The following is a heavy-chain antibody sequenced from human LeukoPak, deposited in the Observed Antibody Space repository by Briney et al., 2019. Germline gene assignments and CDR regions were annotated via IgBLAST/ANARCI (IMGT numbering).Heavy chain of an antibody. CDR1: GFTFSDYY. CDR2: ISSSGSTI. Sequence: GGSLRLSCAASGFTFSDYYMSRIRQAPGKELEWVSYISSSGSTIYYADSVKGRFTISRDNSKNTLYLQMNSLRAEDTAVYYCAKDIGYCSSTSCWGLDYWGQGTLVTVSS. J-gene: IGHJ4*02. V-gene: IGHV3-11*01. CDR3: AKDIGYCSSTSCWGLDY. D-gene: IGHD2-2*01.